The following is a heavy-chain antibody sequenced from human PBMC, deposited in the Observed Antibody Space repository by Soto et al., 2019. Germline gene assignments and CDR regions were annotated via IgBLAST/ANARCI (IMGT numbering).Heavy chain of an antibody. CDR2: IYYSGST. D-gene: IGHD3-3*01. CDR1: GGSISSSSYY. J-gene: IGHJ6*02. CDR3: ATMTIFETTYGMDV. Sequence: SETLSLTCTVSGGSISSSSYYWGWIRQPPGKGLEWIGSIYYSGSTYYNPSLKSRVTISVDTSKNQFSLKLSSVTAADTAVYYCATMTIFETTYGMDVWGQGTTVTVSS. V-gene: IGHV4-39*01.